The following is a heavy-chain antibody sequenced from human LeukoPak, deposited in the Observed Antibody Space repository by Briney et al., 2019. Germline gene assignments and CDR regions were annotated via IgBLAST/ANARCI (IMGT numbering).Heavy chain of an antibody. J-gene: IGHJ4*02. CDR2: ISAYNGNT. V-gene: IGHV1-18*01. CDR3: ARDLRYSSSWYRVFDY. D-gene: IGHD6-13*01. CDR1: GYTFTSYG. Sequence: ASVKVSCKASGYTFTSYGISWVRQAPGQGLEWMGWISAYNGNTNYAQKLQGRVTMTTDTSTSTAYMELRSLRFDDTAVYYCARDLRYSSSWYRVFDYWGQGTLVTVSS.